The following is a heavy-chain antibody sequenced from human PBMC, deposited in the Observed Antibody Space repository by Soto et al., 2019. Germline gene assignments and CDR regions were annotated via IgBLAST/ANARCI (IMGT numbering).Heavy chain of an antibody. D-gene: IGHD1-26*01. J-gene: IGHJ5*02. CDR1: GFTFSSYS. CDR3: ARDREASGTYSGGWFDP. V-gene: IGHV3-48*02. CDR2: ISISSSTI. Sequence: EVQLVESGGGLVQPGGSLRLSCAASGFTFSSYSMNWVRQAPGKGLEWLSYISISSSTIYYADSVKGRFTISRDNAEKSLYLQMNSLRDEDTAVYYCARDREASGTYSGGWFDPWGQGTLVTVSS.